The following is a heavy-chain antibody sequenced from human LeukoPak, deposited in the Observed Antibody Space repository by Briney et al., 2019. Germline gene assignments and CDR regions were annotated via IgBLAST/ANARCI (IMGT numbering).Heavy chain of an antibody. J-gene: IGHJ4*02. CDR2: IYYSGST. V-gene: IGHV4-59*01. CDR3: ARDGGNEDSSWFDY. D-gene: IGHD6-13*01. Sequence: SETLSLTCTVSGGSISSYYWSWVRQPPGKGLEWVGYIYYSGSTNYNPSLKSRVTISVDTSKNQFSLKLSSVTAADTAVYYCARDGGNEDSSWFDYWGQGTLITVSS. CDR1: GGSISSYY.